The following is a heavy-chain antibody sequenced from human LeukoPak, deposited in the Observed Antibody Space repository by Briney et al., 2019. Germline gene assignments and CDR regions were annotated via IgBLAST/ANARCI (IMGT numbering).Heavy chain of an antibody. Sequence: SETLSLTCTVSGYSISSGYYWGWIRQPPGKGLEWIGNIYHSGSTYYKPSLKSRVTISVDTSENQFSLKLSSVTAADTAVYYCARLVVSSWYHEVLLGRDYWGQGTLATVSS. J-gene: IGHJ4*02. D-gene: IGHD6-13*01. CDR3: ARLVVSSWYHEVLLGRDY. V-gene: IGHV4-38-2*02. CDR2: IYHSGST. CDR1: GYSISSGYY.